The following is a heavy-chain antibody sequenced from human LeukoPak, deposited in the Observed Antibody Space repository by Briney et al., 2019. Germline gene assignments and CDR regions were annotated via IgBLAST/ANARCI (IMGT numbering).Heavy chain of an antibody. V-gene: IGHV4-39*01. J-gene: IGHJ4*02. CDR2: IYYSGST. CDR3: ARGRDYYDSSGYYYRPYYFDY. CDR1: GGSSSSYY. D-gene: IGHD3-22*01. Sequence: SETLSLTCTVSGGSSSSYYWGWIRQPPGKGLAWIGSIYYSGSTYYNPSLKSRVTISVDTSKNQFSLKLSSVTAADTAVYYCARGRDYYDSSGYYYRPYYFDYWGQGTLVTVSS.